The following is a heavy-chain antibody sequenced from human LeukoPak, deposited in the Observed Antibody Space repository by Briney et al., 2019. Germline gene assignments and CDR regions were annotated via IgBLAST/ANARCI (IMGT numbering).Heavy chain of an antibody. CDR3: ARGTFDP. Sequence: GASVKVSCQASGYIFTAYHIHWVRQAPGQGLEWMGWINPNSGDTNYAQKFRGRVTMTSDTSITTAYMELTRLTSDDTAVYYCARGTFDPWGQGTLVTVSS. V-gene: IGHV1-2*02. D-gene: IGHD1-14*01. J-gene: IGHJ5*02. CDR2: INPNSGDT. CDR1: GYIFTAYH.